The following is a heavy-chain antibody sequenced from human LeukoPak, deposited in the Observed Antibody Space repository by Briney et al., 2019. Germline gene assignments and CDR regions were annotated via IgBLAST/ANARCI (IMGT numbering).Heavy chain of an antibody. CDR3: ARGSGWYSGDY. Sequence: PGGSLRLSCAASGFTVSSKYMSWVRQAPGKGLEWVSVIYSGGGTYYADSVKGRFTMSRDNSKNTLYLQMNSLRAEDTAVYYCARGSGWYSGDYWGQGTLVTVSS. V-gene: IGHV3-53*01. CDR1: GFTVSSKY. D-gene: IGHD6-19*01. CDR2: IYSGGGT. J-gene: IGHJ4*02.